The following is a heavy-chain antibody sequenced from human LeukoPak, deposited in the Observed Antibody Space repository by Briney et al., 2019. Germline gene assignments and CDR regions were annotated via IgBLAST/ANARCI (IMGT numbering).Heavy chain of an antibody. CDR3: ARSDDLRNWFDP. J-gene: IGHJ5*02. D-gene: IGHD3-3*01. Sequence: SQTLSLTCTVSGGSISSGGYYWSWIRQHPGKGLEWIGYIYYSGSTYYNPSLKSRVTISVDTSKNQFSLKLSSVTAADTAVYYCARSDDLRNWFDPWGQGTLVTVSS. CDR1: GGSISSGGYY. V-gene: IGHV4-31*03. CDR2: IYYSGST.